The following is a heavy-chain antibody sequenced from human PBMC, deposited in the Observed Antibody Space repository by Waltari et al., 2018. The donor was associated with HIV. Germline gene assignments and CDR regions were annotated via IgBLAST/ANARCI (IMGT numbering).Heavy chain of an antibody. Sequence: EVQLVESGGGLVKPGGSLRLSCAASGFTFSSYSMNWVRQAPGKGLEGVSSISSSSSYIYYADSVKGRFTISRDNAKNSLYLQMNSLRAEDTAVYYCARGPTVTTFLDYWGQGTLVTVSS. V-gene: IGHV3-21*01. CDR2: ISSSSSYI. D-gene: IGHD4-17*01. CDR1: GFTFSSYS. J-gene: IGHJ4*02. CDR3: ARGPTVTTFLDY.